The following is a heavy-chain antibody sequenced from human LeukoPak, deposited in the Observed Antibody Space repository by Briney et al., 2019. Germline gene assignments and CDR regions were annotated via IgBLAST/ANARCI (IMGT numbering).Heavy chain of an antibody. CDR3: AKRCGGDCQGDFDY. CDR2: SGGGGDT. D-gene: IGHD2-21*02. V-gene: IGHV3-23*01. J-gene: IGHJ4*02. Sequence: GGSLRLSCVASGFTFSNYAMNWVRQAPGKGLEWVSLSGGGGDTYYVDSVKGRFTISRDDSKNTLYLQMNSLRAEDTAVYYCAKRCGGDCQGDFDYWGQGSLVTVSS. CDR1: GFTFSNYA.